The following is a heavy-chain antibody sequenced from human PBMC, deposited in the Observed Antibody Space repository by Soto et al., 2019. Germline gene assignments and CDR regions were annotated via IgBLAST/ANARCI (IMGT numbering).Heavy chain of an antibody. CDR3: AKDFGINWYYFDW. Sequence: GGSLRLSCAASGFTFRSYGMHWVRQAPGKGLEWVTLISYDGSDKYYADSVKGRFTISRDNSKNMLYLQMNSLGTEDTAVYYCAKDFGINWYYFDWWGPGTMVTVSS. D-gene: IGHD1-1*01. J-gene: IGHJ4*02. CDR2: ISYDGSDK. CDR1: GFTFRSYG. V-gene: IGHV3-30*18.